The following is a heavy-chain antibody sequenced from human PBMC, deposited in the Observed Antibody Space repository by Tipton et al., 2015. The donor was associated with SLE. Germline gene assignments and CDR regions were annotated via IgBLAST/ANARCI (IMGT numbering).Heavy chain of an antibody. Sequence: QSGAEVKKLGESLKISCKGSGYSFTSYWIGWVRQMPGKGLEWMGIIYPGDSDTRSSPSFQGQVTISADKSISTSYLQWSSLKASDTAMYYCARQGIWFGELLPEYFQHWGQGTLVTVSS. D-gene: IGHD3-10*01. V-gene: IGHV5-51*01. J-gene: IGHJ1*01. CDR3: ARQGIWFGELLPEYFQH. CDR2: IYPGDSDT. CDR1: GYSFTSYW.